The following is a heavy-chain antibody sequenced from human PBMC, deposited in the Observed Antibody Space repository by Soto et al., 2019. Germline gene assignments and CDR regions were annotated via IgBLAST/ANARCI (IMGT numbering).Heavy chain of an antibody. CDR2: IIPILGIA. V-gene: IGHV1-69*04. CDR1: GYTFTSYA. D-gene: IGHD6-19*01. J-gene: IGHJ6*02. CDR3: ARGTISGWAYYYYGMDV. Sequence: SVKVSCKASGYTFTSYAMHWVRQAPGQGLEWMGRIIPILGIANYAQKFQGRVTITADKSTSTAYMELSSLRSEDTAVYYCARGTISGWAYYYYGMDVWGQATTVTVSS.